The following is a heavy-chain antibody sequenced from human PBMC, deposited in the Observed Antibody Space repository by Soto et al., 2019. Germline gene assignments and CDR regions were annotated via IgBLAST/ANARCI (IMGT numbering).Heavy chain of an antibody. CDR3: ARHETAMFHRYDF. CDR1: GYRFTNYW. Sequence: GESLKISCKGSGYRFTNYWIGWVRQMPGKGLEWMGIIYPGDSDIRYSPSFQGHVTISADKSINTAYLQWSSLKASDTAMYYCARHETAMFHRYDFWGQGTQVTVSS. J-gene: IGHJ4*02. CDR2: IYPGDSDI. V-gene: IGHV5-51*01. D-gene: IGHD5-18*01.